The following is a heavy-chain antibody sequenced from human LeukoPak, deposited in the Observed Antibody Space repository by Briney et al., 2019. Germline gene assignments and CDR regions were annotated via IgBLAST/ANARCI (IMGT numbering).Heavy chain of an antibody. CDR1: GFTFSSYG. V-gene: IGHV3-30*02. D-gene: IGHD3-22*01. CDR2: IRYDGSNK. CDR3: AKGYSSGYYYQIHGFDY. J-gene: IGHJ4*02. Sequence: HPGGSLRLSCAASGFTFSSYGMHWVRQAPGKGLEWVAFIRYDGSNKYYADSVKGRFTISRDNSKNTLYLQMNSLRAEDTAVYYCAKGYSSGYYYQIHGFDYWGQGTLVTVSS.